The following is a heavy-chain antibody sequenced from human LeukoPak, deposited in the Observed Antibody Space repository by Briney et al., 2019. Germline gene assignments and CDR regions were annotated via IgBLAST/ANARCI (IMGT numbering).Heavy chain of an antibody. CDR2: IYYSGST. Sequence: SETLSLTCTVFGGSVSSGSYYWSWIRQPPGKGLEWIGYIYYSGSTNYNPSLKSRVTISVDTSKNQFSLKLSSVTAADTAVYYCAKNKGYCSSISCRNYYYYYGMDVWGQGTTVTVSS. V-gene: IGHV4-61*01. J-gene: IGHJ6*02. CDR1: GGSVSSGSYY. CDR3: AKNKGYCSSISCRNYYYYYGMDV. D-gene: IGHD2-2*01.